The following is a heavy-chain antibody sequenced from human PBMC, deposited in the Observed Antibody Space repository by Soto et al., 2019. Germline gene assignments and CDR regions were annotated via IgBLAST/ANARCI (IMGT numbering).Heavy chain of an antibody. Sequence: GASVKVSCKASGYSFTSLDIHWFRQTAGQGLEWMGWMQPSTGRTGYAQKFQGTVTMTRDTSINTAYMELTTLTSDDTAFYYCARGVSAGVDYWGQGTLVTVSS. CDR1: GYSFTSLD. J-gene: IGHJ4*02. D-gene: IGHD1-26*01. CDR2: MQPSTGRT. V-gene: IGHV1-8*01. CDR3: ARGVSAGVDY.